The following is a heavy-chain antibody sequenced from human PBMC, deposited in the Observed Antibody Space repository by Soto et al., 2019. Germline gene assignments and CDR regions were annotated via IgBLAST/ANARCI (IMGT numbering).Heavy chain of an antibody. D-gene: IGHD3-10*01. Sequence: PSETMSLTCTASGGSISSYYWSWIRQPPGKGLEWIGYIYYSGSTNYNPSLKSRVTISVDTSKNQFSLKLSSVTAADTAVYYCARHATGNGVRPGDLLYWGQGTLVTVSS. CDR2: IYYSGST. J-gene: IGHJ4*02. CDR1: GGSISSYY. CDR3: ARHATGNGVRPGDLLY. V-gene: IGHV4-59*08.